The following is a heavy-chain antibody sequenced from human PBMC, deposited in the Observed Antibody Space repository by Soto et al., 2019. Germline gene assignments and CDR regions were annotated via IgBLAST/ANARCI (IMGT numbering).Heavy chain of an antibody. Sequence: RASVKVSCKAPGGTFSSYAISWVRQAPGQGLEWMGGIIPIFGTANYAQKFQGRVTITADESTSTAYMELSSLRSEDTAVYYCAKGPSVRYAYYYYYYGMDVWGQGTTVTVSS. V-gene: IGHV1-69*13. CDR3: AKGPSVRYAYYYYYYGMDV. CDR1: GGTFSSYA. D-gene: IGHD4-17*01. J-gene: IGHJ6*02. CDR2: IIPIFGTA.